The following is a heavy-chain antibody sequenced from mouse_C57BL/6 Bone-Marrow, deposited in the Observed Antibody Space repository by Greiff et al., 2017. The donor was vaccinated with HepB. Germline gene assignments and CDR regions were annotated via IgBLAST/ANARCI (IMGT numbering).Heavy chain of an antibody. Sequence: VQLQQSGAELVKPGASVKLSCKASGYTFTSYWMHWVKQRPGQGLEWIGMIHPNSGSTNYNEKFKSKATLTVDKSSSTAYMQLSSLTSEDSAVYYCARYGKGYFDVWGTGTTVTVSS. CDR1: GYTFTSYW. D-gene: IGHD1-1*01. J-gene: IGHJ1*03. CDR2: IHPNSGST. V-gene: IGHV1-64*01. CDR3: ARYGKGYFDV.